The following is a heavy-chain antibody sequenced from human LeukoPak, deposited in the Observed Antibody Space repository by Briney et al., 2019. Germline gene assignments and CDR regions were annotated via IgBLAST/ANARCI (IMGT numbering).Heavy chain of an antibody. J-gene: IGHJ4*02. V-gene: IGHV3-21*01. CDR3: ASPPHLSAYGVDY. CDR2: ISSSSSYI. D-gene: IGHD3-16*02. Sequence: PGGSLRLSCAASGFTFSSYSMNWVRQAPGKGLEWVSSISSSSSYIYYADSVKGRFTISRDNAKNSLYLQMNSLRAEDTAVYYCASPPHLSAYGVDYWGQGTLVTVSS. CDR1: GFTFSSYS.